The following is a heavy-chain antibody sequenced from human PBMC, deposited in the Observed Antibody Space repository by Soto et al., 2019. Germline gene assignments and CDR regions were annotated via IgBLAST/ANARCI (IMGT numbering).Heavy chain of an antibody. D-gene: IGHD6-19*01. CDR1: AFMFRMYL. J-gene: IGHJ4*02. CDR2: INQDGSEK. Sequence: PGGSLRLYCDASAFMFRMYLMSWVRQAPGRGLEWVANINQDGSEKYYADSVKGRFAISRDNTKNLLSLQMKSLRAEDTAIYYSARRVGGVLVAGFGYWGQGALVTVSS. V-gene: IGHV3-7*01. CDR3: ARRVGGVLVAGFGY.